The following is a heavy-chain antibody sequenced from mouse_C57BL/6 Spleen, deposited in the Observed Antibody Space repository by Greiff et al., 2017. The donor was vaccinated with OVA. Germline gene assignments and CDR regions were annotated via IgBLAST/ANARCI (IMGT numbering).Heavy chain of an antibody. J-gene: IGHJ2*01. Sequence: QVQLKQSGAELVKPGASVKMSCKASGYTFTSYWITWVKQRPGQGLEWIGDIYPGSGSTNYNEKFKSKATLTVDTSSSTAYMQLSSLTSEDSAVYYCARGTTVVATDYWGQGTTLTVSS. D-gene: IGHD1-1*01. V-gene: IGHV1-55*01. CDR3: ARGTTVVATDY. CDR2: IYPGSGST. CDR1: GYTFTSYW.